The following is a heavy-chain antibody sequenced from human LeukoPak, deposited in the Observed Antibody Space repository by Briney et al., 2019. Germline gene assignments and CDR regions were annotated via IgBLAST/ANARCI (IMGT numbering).Heavy chain of an antibody. V-gene: IGHV4-4*07. CDR1: GGSISSYY. CDR3: ARDSGSGSYLHAAGY. J-gene: IGHJ4*02. Sequence: SETLSLTCTVSGGSISSYYWTWIRQPAGKGLEWIGRIYTSGSTNYNPSLKSRVTMSVDTSKNQFSLKLSSVTAADTAVYYCARDSGSGSYLHAAGYWGQGTLVTVSS. CDR2: IYTSGST. D-gene: IGHD3-10*01.